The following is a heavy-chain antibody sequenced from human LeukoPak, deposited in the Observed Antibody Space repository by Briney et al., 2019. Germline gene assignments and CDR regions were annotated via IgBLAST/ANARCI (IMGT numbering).Heavy chain of an antibody. J-gene: IGHJ4*02. CDR2: FSYSRST. CDR3: ARPSYGSGKPKRELRNTYSFDY. Sequence: SETLSLTCTVSGDSITNSTYYWGWVRQPPGKGLEWIGTFSYSRSTYYNKSLKSRVTISADTSKNQFSLKLSSVTAADTAVYYCARPSYGSGKPKRELRNTYSFDYWGQGTLVTVSS. CDR1: GDSITNSTYY. D-gene: IGHD3-10*01. V-gene: IGHV4-39*01.